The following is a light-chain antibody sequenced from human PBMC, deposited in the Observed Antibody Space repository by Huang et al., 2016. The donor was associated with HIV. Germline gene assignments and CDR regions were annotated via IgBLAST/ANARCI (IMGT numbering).Light chain of an antibody. CDR3: QQSARTPRT. Sequence: DIQITQSPSSLSASVGDTVIITCRASQNIKRYLNWYQQEPGKAPKILISAASNLQSWVPSTFSGSGSGTDFTLTINSLQPEDSATYYCQQSARTPRTFGQGTKLEI. CDR1: QNIKRY. CDR2: AAS. V-gene: IGKV1-39*01. J-gene: IGKJ2*01.